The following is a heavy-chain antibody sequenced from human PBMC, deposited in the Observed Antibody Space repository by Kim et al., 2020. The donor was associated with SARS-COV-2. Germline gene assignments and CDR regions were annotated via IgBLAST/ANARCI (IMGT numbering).Heavy chain of an antibody. D-gene: IGHD3-9*01. CDR1: GFTFSSYS. Sequence: GGSLRLSCAASGFTFSSYSMNWVRQAPGKGLEWVSSISSSSSYIYYADSVKGRFTISRDNAKNSLYLQMNSLRAEDTAVYYCASRPPKNYDILTGDWGQGTLVTVSS. J-gene: IGHJ1*01. CDR3: ASRPPKNYDILTGD. CDR2: ISSSSSYI. V-gene: IGHV3-21*04.